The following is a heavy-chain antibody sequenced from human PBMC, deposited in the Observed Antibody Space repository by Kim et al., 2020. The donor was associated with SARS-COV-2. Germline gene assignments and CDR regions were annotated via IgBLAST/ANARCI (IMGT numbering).Heavy chain of an antibody. CDR1: GFTFSSYA. V-gene: IGHV3-30*04. CDR3: AREGYYYDSSGSEYAFDI. J-gene: IGHJ3*02. D-gene: IGHD3-22*01. Sequence: GGSLRLSCAASGFTFSSYAMHWVRQAPGKGLEWVAVISYDGSNKYYADSVKGRFTISRDNSKNTLYLQMNSLRAEDTAVYYCAREGYYYDSSGSEYAFDIWGQGTMVTVSS. CDR2: ISYDGSNK.